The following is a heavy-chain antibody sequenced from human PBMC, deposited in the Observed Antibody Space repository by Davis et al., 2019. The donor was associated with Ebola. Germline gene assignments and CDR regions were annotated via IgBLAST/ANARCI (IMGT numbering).Heavy chain of an antibody. CDR2: ISGSGGST. CDR1: GFTFSSYA. V-gene: IGHV3-23*01. CDR3: AKGLVVPAAIEGAWFDP. D-gene: IGHD2-2*01. J-gene: IGHJ5*02. Sequence: GGSLRLSCAASGFTFSSYAMSWVRQAPGKGLEWVSAISGSGGSTYYADSVKGRFTISRDNSKNTLYLQMNSLRAEDTAVYYCAKGLVVPAAIEGAWFDPWGQGTLVTVSS.